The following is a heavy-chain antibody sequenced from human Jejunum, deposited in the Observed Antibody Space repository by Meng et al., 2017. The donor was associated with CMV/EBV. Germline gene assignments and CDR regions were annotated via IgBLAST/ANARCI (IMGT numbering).Heavy chain of an antibody. CDR1: GYSFSSYG. D-gene: IGHD5-24*01. V-gene: IGHV1-18*01. Sequence: QIQLVQSGAEVKKPRASVRVSCEASGYSFSSYGISWMRQAPRQGLEWLGWISAYDGATNYAQKFQGRVTMTTDTSTSTVYMELRSLGSDDTAVFYCARGGRDGHSLLFDFWGQGTLVTVSS. CDR2: ISAYDGAT. CDR3: ARGGRDGHSLLFDF. J-gene: IGHJ4*02.